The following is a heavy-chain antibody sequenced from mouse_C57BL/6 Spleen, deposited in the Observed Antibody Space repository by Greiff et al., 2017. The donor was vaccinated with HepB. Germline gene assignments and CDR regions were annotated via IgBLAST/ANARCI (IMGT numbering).Heavy chain of an antibody. CDR2: IDPSDSYT. Sequence: QVQLQQPGAELVKPGASVKLSCKASGYTFTSYWMQWVKQRPGQGLEWIGEIDPSDSYTNYNQKFKGKATLTVDTSSSTAYMQLSSLTSEDSAVYYCASTTVVGGAMDYWGQGISVTVSS. D-gene: IGHD1-1*01. CDR3: ASTTVVGGAMDY. J-gene: IGHJ4*01. CDR1: GYTFTSYW. V-gene: IGHV1-50*01.